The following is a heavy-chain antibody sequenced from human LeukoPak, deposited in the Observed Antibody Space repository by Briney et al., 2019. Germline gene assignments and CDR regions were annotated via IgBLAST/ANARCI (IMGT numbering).Heavy chain of an antibody. Sequence: SETLSLTCAVSGASISGSGCYWGWIRQPPGKGLEWIGNIYSSGSTYHNASLQSRVTISIDTSKNQFSLRLNSVTAADTAVYYCARTGIAEAATDYWGQGTLVTVSS. V-gene: IGHV4-39*01. J-gene: IGHJ4*02. D-gene: IGHD6-13*01. CDR2: IYSSGST. CDR1: GASISGSGCY. CDR3: ARTGIAEAATDY.